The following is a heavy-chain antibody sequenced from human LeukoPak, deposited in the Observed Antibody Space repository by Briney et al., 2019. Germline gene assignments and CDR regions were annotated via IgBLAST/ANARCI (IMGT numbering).Heavy chain of an antibody. J-gene: IGHJ4*02. D-gene: IGHD3-10*01. V-gene: IGHV4-39*02. CDR3: ASSSWFGELSHASDY. CDR1: GDSISSSTYY. Sequence: SETLSLTCNVSGDSISSSTYYWAWIRQPPGKGLEWIGSIYYTGSTYYNPSLKSRVAISVDTSKNHFSLSLSSVTAADTAVYYCASSSWFGELSHASDYWGQGTLVTVSS. CDR2: IYYTGST.